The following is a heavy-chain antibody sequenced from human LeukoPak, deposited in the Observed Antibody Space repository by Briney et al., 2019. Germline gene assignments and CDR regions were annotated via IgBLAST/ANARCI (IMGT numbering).Heavy chain of an antibody. CDR1: GFTFSSYA. CDR3: VKGKKWELPLNY. V-gene: IGHV3-23*01. D-gene: IGHD1-26*01. J-gene: IGHJ4*02. Sequence: GASLRLSCAASGFTFSSYAMSWVRQAPGKGLEWVSAISDSGGNTYYAGSVKGRFTISRDNSKNTLYLQMNSLRAEDTAIYYCVKGKKWELPLNYWGQGTLVTVSS. CDR2: ISDSGGNT.